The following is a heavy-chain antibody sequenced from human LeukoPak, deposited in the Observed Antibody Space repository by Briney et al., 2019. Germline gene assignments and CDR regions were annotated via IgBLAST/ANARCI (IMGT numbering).Heavy chain of an antibody. V-gene: IGHV3-33*01. Sequence: GGSLRLSCAASGFPFSSYGMHWFRKAPGKGLEGVPVIWYDGSNKYYADSVKGRFTISRDNSKNTLYLQMNSLRAEDTAVYYCAREIRSDYYGSGKVVDYWGQGTLVTVSS. D-gene: IGHD3-10*01. CDR3: AREIRSDYYGSGKVVDY. CDR1: GFPFSSYG. CDR2: IWYDGSNK. J-gene: IGHJ4*02.